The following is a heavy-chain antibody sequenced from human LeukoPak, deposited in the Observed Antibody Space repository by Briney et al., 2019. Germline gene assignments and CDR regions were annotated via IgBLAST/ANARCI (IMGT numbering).Heavy chain of an antibody. J-gene: IGHJ6*03. Sequence: SETLSLTCTVSGYSISSGYHWGWIRQPPGKGLEWIGSIYHSGSTYYNPSLKSRVTISVDTSKNQFSLKLSSVTAADTAVYYCARQRGQYGFDYYYYYYMDVWGKGTTVTISS. CDR1: GYSISSGYH. D-gene: IGHD3-10*01. V-gene: IGHV4-38-2*02. CDR2: IYHSGST. CDR3: ARQRGQYGFDYYYYYYMDV.